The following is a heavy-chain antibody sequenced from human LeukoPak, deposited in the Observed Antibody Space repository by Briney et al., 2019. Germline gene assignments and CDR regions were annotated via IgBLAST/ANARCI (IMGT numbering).Heavy chain of an antibody. CDR3: ARHGYYYDSSGYYNWFDP. CDR2: INHSGST. V-gene: IGHV4-34*01. Sequence: SETLSLTCAVYGGSFSGYYWSWIRQPPGKGLEWIGEINHSGSTNYNPSLKSRVTISVDTSKNQFSLKLSSVTAADTAVYYCARHGYYYDSSGYYNWFDPWGQGTLVTVSS. CDR1: GGSFSGYY. J-gene: IGHJ5*02. D-gene: IGHD3-22*01.